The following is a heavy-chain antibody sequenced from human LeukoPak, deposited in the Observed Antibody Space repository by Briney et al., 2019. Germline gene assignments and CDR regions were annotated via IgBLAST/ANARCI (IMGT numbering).Heavy chain of an antibody. CDR3: AREDLQAFDL. J-gene: IGHJ5*02. CDR2: ISGSGDVT. Sequence: GGSLRLSCATSGFTFSTFWMHWVRQTPGKGLEWVSAISGSGDVTYYADSVKGRFTISRDNSKNTLYLQMNSLRAEDTAVYYCAREDLQAFDLWGQGTLVTVSS. D-gene: IGHD5-24*01. CDR1: GFTFSTFW. V-gene: IGHV3-23*01.